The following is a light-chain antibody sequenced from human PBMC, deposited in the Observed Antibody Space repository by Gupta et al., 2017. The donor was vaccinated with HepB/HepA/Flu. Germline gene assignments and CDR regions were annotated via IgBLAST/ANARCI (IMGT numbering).Light chain of an antibody. CDR2: RVS. Sequence: DVVMTQSPLSLPVTLGQPAAISCRSSQSLVYSNGNTYLSWFHQRPGRSPRRLIYRVSNRESGVPDRFSGSWSATDFTLKISGVEAEDVGVYYCMESTHWPWTFGQGTNVEIK. CDR3: MESTHWPWT. V-gene: IGKV2-30*01. J-gene: IGKJ1*01. CDR1: QSLVYSNGNTY.